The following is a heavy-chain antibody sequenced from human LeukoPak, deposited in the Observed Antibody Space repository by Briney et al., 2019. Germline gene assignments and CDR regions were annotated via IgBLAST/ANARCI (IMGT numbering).Heavy chain of an antibody. J-gene: IGHJ4*02. CDR1: GGTLSSYA. CDR3: ARVEGYGSGDYFDY. CDR2: IIPIFGTA. D-gene: IGHD3-10*01. V-gene: IGHV1-69*13. Sequence: SVKVSCKASGGTLSSYAISWVRQAPGRGLEWMGGIIPIFGTANYAQKFQGRVTITADESTSTAYMELSSLRSEDTAVYYCARVEGYGSGDYFDYWGQGTLVTVSS.